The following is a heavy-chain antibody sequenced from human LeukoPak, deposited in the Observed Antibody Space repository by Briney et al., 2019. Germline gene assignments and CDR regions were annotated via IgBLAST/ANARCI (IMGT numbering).Heavy chain of an antibody. D-gene: IGHD5-18*01. CDR3: ARAGGGYSYGYSFDY. J-gene: IGHJ4*02. Sequence: GASVKVSCKASGYTFTSYGISWVRQAPGQGLEWMGWISAYNGNTNYAQKLQGRVTMTTDTSTSTAYMELRSLRSDDTAVYYCARAGGGYSYGYSFDYWGQGTLVTASS. CDR2: ISAYNGNT. V-gene: IGHV1-18*01. CDR1: GYTFTSYG.